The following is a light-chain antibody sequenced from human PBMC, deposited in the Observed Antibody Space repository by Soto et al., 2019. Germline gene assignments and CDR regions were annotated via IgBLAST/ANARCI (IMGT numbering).Light chain of an antibody. CDR2: DVL. CDR1: SSDIGGYNY. CDR3: CSYAGSYTLV. V-gene: IGLV2-11*01. Sequence: QSALTQPRSVSGSPGQSVTISCTGSSSDIGGYNYVSWYQHHPGKAPKLIIYDVLKRPSGVPDRFSGSKSGNTASLTISGLQAEDEADYYCCSYAGSYTLVFGGGTKLTVL. J-gene: IGLJ3*02.